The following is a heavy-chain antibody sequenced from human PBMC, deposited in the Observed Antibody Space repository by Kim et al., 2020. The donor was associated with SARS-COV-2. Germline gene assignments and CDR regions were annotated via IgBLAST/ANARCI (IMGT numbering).Heavy chain of an antibody. J-gene: IGHJ6*04. Sequence: SETLSLTCTVSGGSISSGGYYWSWIRQHPGKGLEWIWYIYYSGSTYYNPSLKSRVTISVDTSKNQFSLKLSSVTAADTAVYYCARITMVRGDREAIPKYYCYGIDVWGKGTTVTVSS. V-gene: IGHV4-31*03. CDR2: IYYSGST. D-gene: IGHD3-10*01. CDR1: GGSISSGGYY. CDR3: ARITMVRGDREAIPKYYCYGIDV.